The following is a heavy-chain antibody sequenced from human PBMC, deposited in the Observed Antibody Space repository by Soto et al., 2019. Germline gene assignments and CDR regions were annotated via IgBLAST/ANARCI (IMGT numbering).Heavy chain of an antibody. V-gene: IGHV4-59*01. CDR1: GGSISGYY. CDR2: IYYSGST. CDR3: ARVSGDPTSKIAARAGKYDY. J-gene: IGHJ4*02. D-gene: IGHD6-6*01. Sequence: SETLSLTCTVSGGSISGYYWNWIRQPPGKGLEWIGYIYYSGSTNYNPSLKSRVTISVDTSKNQFSLNLNSVTAADTAVYYCARVSGDPTSKIAARAGKYDYWGQGTLVTAPQ.